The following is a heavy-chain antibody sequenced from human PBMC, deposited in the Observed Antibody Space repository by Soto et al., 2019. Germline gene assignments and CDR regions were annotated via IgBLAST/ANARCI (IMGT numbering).Heavy chain of an antibody. J-gene: IGHJ5*02. CDR3: ARDNWNSS. Sequence: EVQLVESGGGLVQPGGSLRLSCAAAGFIFSSYWMHWVRQAPGKGLVWVSRMNSDGSGTSDAASVKGRFTISRDNAKNTLYLQMNSLRAEDTAVYYCARDNWNSSWGQGTLVTVSS. CDR1: GFIFSSYW. V-gene: IGHV3-74*01. CDR2: MNSDGSGT. D-gene: IGHD1-1*01.